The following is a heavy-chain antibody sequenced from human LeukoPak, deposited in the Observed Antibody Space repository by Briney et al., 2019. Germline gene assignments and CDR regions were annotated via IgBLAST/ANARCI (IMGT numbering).Heavy chain of an antibody. V-gene: IGHV3-21*01. CDR2: ISSSSSYI. J-gene: IGHJ4*02. D-gene: IGHD2-15*01. CDR3: ASTYCSGGSCYS. CDR1: GFTFSSYS. Sequence: GGSLRLSCAASGFTFSSYSMNWVRQAPGKGLEWVSSISSSSSYIYYADSVKGRFTISRDNAKNSLYLQMNSLRAEDTAVYYCASTYCSGGSCYSWGQGTLVTVSS.